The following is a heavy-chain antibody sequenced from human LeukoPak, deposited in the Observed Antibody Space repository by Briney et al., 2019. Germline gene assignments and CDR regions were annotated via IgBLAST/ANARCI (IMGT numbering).Heavy chain of an antibody. V-gene: IGHV4-34*01. CDR3: ARGSRGSYSYYYYYMDV. D-gene: IGHD1-26*01. J-gene: IGHJ6*03. CDR2: INHSGST. Sequence: PSETLSLTCAVYGGSFSGYYWSWIRQPPGKGLEWIGEINHSGSTNYNPSLKSRVTISVDTSKNQFSLKLSSVTAADTAVYYCARGSRGSYSYYYYYMDVWGKGTTVTVSS. CDR1: GGSFSGYY.